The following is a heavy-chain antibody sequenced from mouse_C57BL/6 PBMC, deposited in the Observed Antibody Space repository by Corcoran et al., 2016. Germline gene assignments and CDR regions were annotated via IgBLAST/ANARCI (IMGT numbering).Heavy chain of an antibody. CDR2: IYPRSGNT. Sequence: QVQLQQSGAELARPGASVKLSCKASGYTFTSYGISWVKQRTGQGLEWIGEIYPRSGNTYYNEKFKGKATLTADKSSSTAYMELRSLTSEDSAVYFRARRETGTPYAMDYWGQGTSVTVSS. V-gene: IGHV1-81*01. D-gene: IGHD4-1*01. CDR3: ARRETGTPYAMDY. CDR1: GYTFTSYG. J-gene: IGHJ4*01.